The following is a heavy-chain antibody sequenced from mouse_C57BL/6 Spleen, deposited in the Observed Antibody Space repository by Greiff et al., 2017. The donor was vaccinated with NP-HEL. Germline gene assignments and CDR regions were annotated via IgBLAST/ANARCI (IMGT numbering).Heavy chain of an antibody. Sequence: VQLQQSGAELVRPGTSVKVSCKASGYAFTNYLIEWVKQRPGQGLEWIGVINPGSGGTNYNEKFKGKATLTADKSSSTAYMQLSILTSEDSAVYFCARSPVVPYFDYWGQGTTLTVSS. CDR3: ARSPVVPYFDY. D-gene: IGHD1-1*01. CDR1: GYAFTNYL. J-gene: IGHJ2*01. V-gene: IGHV1-54*01. CDR2: INPGSGGT.